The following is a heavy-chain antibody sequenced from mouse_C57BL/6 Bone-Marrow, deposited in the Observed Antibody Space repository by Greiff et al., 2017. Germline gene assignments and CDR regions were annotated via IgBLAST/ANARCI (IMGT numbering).Heavy chain of an antibody. Sequence: QVQLQQPGAELVKPGASVKMSCQASGYTFTSYWITWVKQRPGQGLEWIGDIYPGSGSTNYNEKFKSKATLTVDTSSSTAYMQLSSLTSEDSAVYYCARDDYGNYLWYFDFWGTGTTVTVSS. CDR1: GYTFTSYW. V-gene: IGHV1-55*01. J-gene: IGHJ1*03. CDR3: ARDDYGNYLWYFDF. D-gene: IGHD2-1*01. CDR2: IYPGSGST.